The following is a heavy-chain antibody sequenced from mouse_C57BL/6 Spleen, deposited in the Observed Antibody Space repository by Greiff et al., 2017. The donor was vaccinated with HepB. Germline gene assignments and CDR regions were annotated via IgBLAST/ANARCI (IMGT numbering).Heavy chain of an antibody. CDR1: GYSITSGYY. V-gene: IGHV3-6*01. CDR2: ISYDGSN. J-gene: IGHJ4*01. CDR3: ASKGPPTIVSYYAMDY. Sequence: EVKLMESGPGLVKPSQSLSLTCSVTGYSITSGYYWNWIRQFPGNKLEWMGYISYDGSNNYNPSLKNRISITRDTSKNQFFLKLNSVTTEDTATYYCASKGPPTIVSYYAMDYWGQGTSVTVSS. D-gene: IGHD2-12*01.